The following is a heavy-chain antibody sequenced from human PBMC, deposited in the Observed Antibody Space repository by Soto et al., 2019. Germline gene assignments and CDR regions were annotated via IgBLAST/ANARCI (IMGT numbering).Heavy chain of an antibody. J-gene: IGHJ4*02. CDR2: TYYNGDT. CDR1: DDSFRGAEYY. Sequence: SETLSLTCTVSDDSFRGAEYYWSWIRQPLGKGPEWIGYTYYNGDTKYNPALRSRVTMSEDTSKNQFSLRLSSVTAADTAVYFCARGPAYIDGWRTFDLWGRGXLVTVSS. CDR3: ARGPAYIDGWRTFDL. D-gene: IGHD6-19*01. V-gene: IGHV4-61*08.